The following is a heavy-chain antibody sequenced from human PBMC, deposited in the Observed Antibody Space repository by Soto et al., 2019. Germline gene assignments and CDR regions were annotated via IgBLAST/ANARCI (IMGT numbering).Heavy chain of an antibody. CDR3: ARLTSSIAVAGDAFDI. D-gene: IGHD6-19*01. CDR1: GGSISSSSYY. V-gene: IGHV4-39*01. J-gene: IGHJ3*02. Sequence: PSETLSLTCTVSGGSISSSSYYWGWIRQPPGKGLEWIGSIYYSGSTYYNPSLKSRVTISVDTSKNQFSLKLSSVTAADTAVYCCARLTSSIAVAGDAFDIWGQGTMVTVSS. CDR2: IYYSGST.